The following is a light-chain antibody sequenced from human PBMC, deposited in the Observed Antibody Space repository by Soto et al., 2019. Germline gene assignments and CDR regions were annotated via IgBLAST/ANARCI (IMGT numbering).Light chain of an antibody. V-gene: IGKV1-5*01. Sequence: DIQMTQSPSTLSASVGDRVTITCRASQSISSWLAWYQQKPGKAPKLLIYDASSLASGVPSRFSGRGSGPEFPLTISSLQPDDFATSYCQQYNRYSPELTFGGGTKVEIK. CDR1: QSISSW. CDR3: QQYNRYSPELT. J-gene: IGKJ4*01. CDR2: DAS.